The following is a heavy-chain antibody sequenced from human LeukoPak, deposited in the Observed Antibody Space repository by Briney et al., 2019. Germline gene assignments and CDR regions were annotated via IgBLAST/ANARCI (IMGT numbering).Heavy chain of an antibody. V-gene: IGHV1-69*05. CDR3: ARGPAYCGGDCYPPPDY. Sequence: GSSVKVSCKASGGTFISYAISWVRQAPGQGLEWMGGIIPIFGTANYAQKFQGRVTITTDESTSTAYMELSSLRSEDTAVYYCARGPAYCGGDCYPPPDYWGQGTLVTVSS. CDR2: IIPIFGTA. D-gene: IGHD2-21*02. J-gene: IGHJ4*02. CDR1: GGTFISYA.